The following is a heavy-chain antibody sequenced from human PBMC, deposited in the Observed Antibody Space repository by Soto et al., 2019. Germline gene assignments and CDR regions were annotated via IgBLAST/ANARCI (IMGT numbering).Heavy chain of an antibody. CDR2: IIPVFRAP. J-gene: IGHJ6*02. Sequence: QVQLVQSGSEVKKPGSSVKVSCKVSGGTFSTSAVSWVRQAPGQGLEWMGGIIPVFRAPDYAQKFQGRVTITADESARTACMELTGRGFEDTAVYYCARDKDRLQLGGNYYYITDVWCQGTTVTCSS. CDR1: GGTFSTSA. D-gene: IGHD1-1*01. V-gene: IGHV1-69*12. CDR3: ARDKDRLQLGGNYYYITDV.